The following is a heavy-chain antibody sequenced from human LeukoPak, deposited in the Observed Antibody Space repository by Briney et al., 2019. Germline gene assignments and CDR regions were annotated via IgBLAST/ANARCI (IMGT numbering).Heavy chain of an antibody. CDR2: INPSGSRT. CDR3: ATTTIFGVVAPNWFDH. CDR1: GYSFTSHY. Sequence: ASVKVSCKAPGYSFTSHYMHWVRQAPGQGLEWSGLINPSGSRTLYAQKFQGRVTMTSDMSTTTAYMELSSLRSGDTAVYYCATTTIFGVVAPNWFDHWGQGTLVTVSS. J-gene: IGHJ5*02. D-gene: IGHD3-3*01. V-gene: IGHV1-46*01.